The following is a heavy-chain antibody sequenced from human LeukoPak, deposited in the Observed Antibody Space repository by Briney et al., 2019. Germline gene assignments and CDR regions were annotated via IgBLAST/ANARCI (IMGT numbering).Heavy chain of an antibody. Sequence: GGSLRLSCAASGFTFDDYAMYWVRQAPGKGLEWVSGISWNSGSIIYSDSVKGRLTVSRDTAKNSLFLQMYSLRDEDTALYNSAKETTIFDLPFFDSWGQGTLVTVSS. D-gene: IGHD3-3*01. CDR2: ISWNSGSI. CDR1: GFTFDDYA. V-gene: IGHV3-9*01. J-gene: IGHJ4*02. CDR3: AKETTIFDLPFFDS.